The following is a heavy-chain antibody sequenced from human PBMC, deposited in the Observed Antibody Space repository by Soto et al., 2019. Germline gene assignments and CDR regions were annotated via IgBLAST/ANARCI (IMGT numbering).Heavy chain of an antibody. D-gene: IGHD3-3*01. Sequence: GGSLRLTCAASGFTFSGYAMSWVRQAPGKGLEWVSAISGSGGSTYYADSVKGRFTISRDNSKNTLYLQMNSLRAEDTAVYYCAKDRGNYDFWSGYHYYYYGMDVWGQGTTVTVSS. CDR2: ISGSGGST. CDR3: AKDRGNYDFWSGYHYYYYGMDV. V-gene: IGHV3-23*01. J-gene: IGHJ6*02. CDR1: GFTFSGYA.